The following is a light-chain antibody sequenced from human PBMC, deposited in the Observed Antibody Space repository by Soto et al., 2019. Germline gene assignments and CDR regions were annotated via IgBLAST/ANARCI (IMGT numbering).Light chain of an antibody. CDR3: QQYGSSGT. J-gene: IGKJ1*01. CDR2: GAS. V-gene: IGKV3-20*01. CDR1: DTINIY. Sequence: EIVLTQSPGTLSLSPGERATLSCRASDTINIYLAWYQQKPGQAPRLLIYGASNRATGIPDRFSGSGSGTDFTLTISRLEPEDFAVYYCQQYGSSGTFGQGTKVDIK.